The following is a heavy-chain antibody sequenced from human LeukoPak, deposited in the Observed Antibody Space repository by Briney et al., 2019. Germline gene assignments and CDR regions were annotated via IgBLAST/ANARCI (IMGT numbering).Heavy chain of an antibody. Sequence: RGSLRLSCAPSRFTFSNAWMGWVRPSPGKGLEWVGRIKCKSDGGTIEYAAPVKGRFTIARDDSKNTLYLQMNSLRSEDTAVYYCTTHLFPLYYYYAMDVWGQGTTVTVSS. CDR2: IKCKSDGGTI. CDR1: RFTFSNAW. J-gene: IGHJ6*02. V-gene: IGHV3-15*01. CDR3: TTHLFPLYYYYAMDV.